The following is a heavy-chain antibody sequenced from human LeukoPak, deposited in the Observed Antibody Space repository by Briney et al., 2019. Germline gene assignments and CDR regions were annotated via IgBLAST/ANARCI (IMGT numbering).Heavy chain of an antibody. Sequence: KSSETLSLTCTVSGDSFSSSTYYWGWVRQPPGKGLEWIGSTSNTGNAYYNPSLKSRVTISVDTSKNQFSLKLSSVTAADTAVYYCAREEEGANDYWGQGTLVTVSS. J-gene: IGHJ4*02. CDR2: TSNTGNA. D-gene: IGHD1-26*01. CDR1: GDSFSSSTYY. CDR3: AREEEGANDY. V-gene: IGHV4-39*07.